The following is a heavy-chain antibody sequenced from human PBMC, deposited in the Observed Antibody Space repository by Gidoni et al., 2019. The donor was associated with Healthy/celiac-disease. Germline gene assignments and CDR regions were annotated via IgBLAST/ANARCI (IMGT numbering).Heavy chain of an antibody. J-gene: IGHJ4*02. D-gene: IGHD6-13*01. CDR1: GVSVSIPAYY. CDR2: VYHRGTT. V-gene: IGHV4-39*07. Sequence: QLQLQESGPRLVKLSETLSLSCPVSGVSVSIPAYYWGWVRQPPGKGLEGIGTVYHRGTTYYNPSLKSRVTILVHTSLNQFSLRLSSVTAADTAIYYCARDIRYSSSWSHFDFWGQGTLATVSP. CDR3: ARDIRYSSSWSHFDF.